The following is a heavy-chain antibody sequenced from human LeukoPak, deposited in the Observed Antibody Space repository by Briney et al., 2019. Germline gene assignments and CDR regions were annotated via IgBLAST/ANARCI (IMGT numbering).Heavy chain of an antibody. CDR1: GYSISSGYY. Sequence: PSETLSLTCAVSGYSISSGYYWSWIRQPAGKGVEWIGRIYNSGSTNYNHSLKSRVTISVDTSKNQFSLKLSSVTAADTAVYYCAATYYYDSSGYRASYYFDYWGQGTLVTVSS. J-gene: IGHJ4*02. CDR2: IYNSGST. V-gene: IGHV4-38-2*01. D-gene: IGHD3-22*01. CDR3: AATYYYDSSGYRASYYFDY.